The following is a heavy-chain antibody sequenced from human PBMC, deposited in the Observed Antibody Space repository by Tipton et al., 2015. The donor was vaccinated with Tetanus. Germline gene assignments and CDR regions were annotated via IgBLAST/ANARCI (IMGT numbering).Heavy chain of an antibody. CDR1: GGSISSSSYY. CDR3: ASTKGDYFDY. J-gene: IGHJ4*02. Sequence: TLSLTCTVSGGSISSSSYYWGWIRQPPGKGLEWIGSIYYSGSTYYNPSLKSRVTISVDTSKNQFSLKLSSVTAADTAVYYCASTKGDYFDYWGQGTLVTVSS. V-gene: IGHV4-39*01. CDR2: IYYSGST.